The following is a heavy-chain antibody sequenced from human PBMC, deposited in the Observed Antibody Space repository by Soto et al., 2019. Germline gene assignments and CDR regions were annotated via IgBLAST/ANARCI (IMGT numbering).Heavy chain of an antibody. J-gene: IGHJ4*02. CDR1: GFTFSSYG. CDR3: AKDQVPILPWFGEVFMGGYDY. Sequence: QVQLVESGGGVVQPGRSLRLSCAASGFTFSSYGMHWVRQAPGKGLEWVAVISYDGSNKYYADSVKGRFTISRDNSKNTLYLQMNSLRAEDKAVYYCAKDQVPILPWFGEVFMGGYDYWGQGTLVTVSS. V-gene: IGHV3-30*18. CDR2: ISYDGSNK. D-gene: IGHD3-10*01.